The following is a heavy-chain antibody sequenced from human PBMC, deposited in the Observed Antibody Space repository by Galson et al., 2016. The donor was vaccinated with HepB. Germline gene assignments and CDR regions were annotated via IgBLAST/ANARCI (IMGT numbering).Heavy chain of an antibody. J-gene: IGHJ4*02. D-gene: IGHD4-11*01. CDR2: INSDGSTT. Sequence: SLRLSCAVSDPTFENSWMHWVRQGPGKGLVWVSHINSDGSTTTYADSVKGRFTISRDNAKNTLHLQMHSLRAEDTAVYYCARDRAYSKDSWGQGTLVTVAS. CDR1: DPTFENSW. V-gene: IGHV3-74*01. CDR3: ARDRAYSKDS.